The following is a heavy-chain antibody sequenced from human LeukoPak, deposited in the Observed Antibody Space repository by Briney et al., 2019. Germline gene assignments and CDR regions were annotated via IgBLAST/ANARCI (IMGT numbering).Heavy chain of an antibody. V-gene: IGHV4-59*08. CDR3: ARHGTISSESYFDY. CDR2: IYYSGST. Sequence: SETLSLTCTVSGGSISSYYWSWIRQPPGKGLEWIGYIYYSGSTSYNPSLKSRVTISVDTSKSQFSLKLSSVIAADTAVYYCARHGTISSESYFDYWGQGALVTVSS. CDR1: GGSISSYY. D-gene: IGHD1-14*01. J-gene: IGHJ4*02.